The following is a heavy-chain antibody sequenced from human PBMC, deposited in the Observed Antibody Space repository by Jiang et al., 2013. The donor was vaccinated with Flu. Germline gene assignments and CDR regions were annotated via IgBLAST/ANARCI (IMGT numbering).Heavy chain of an antibody. V-gene: IGHV4-59*08. Sequence: SWIRQPHGRDVEWIGYIYYSGSTNYNPSLKSRVTISVDTSKNQFSLKLSSVTAADTAVYYCASCYGYDDAFDIWGQGTMVTVSS. CDR2: IYYSGST. D-gene: IGHD5-12*01. J-gene: IGHJ3*02. CDR3: ASCYGYDDAFDI.